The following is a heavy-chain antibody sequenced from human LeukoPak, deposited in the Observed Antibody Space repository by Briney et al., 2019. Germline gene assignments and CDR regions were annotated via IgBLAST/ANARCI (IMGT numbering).Heavy chain of an antibody. CDR1: GGSISGFY. CDR2: IYYSGST. Sequence: SETLSLTSTVSGGSISGFYWSWIRQPPGKGLEWIGYIYYSGSTNYNPSLKSRVTISVDTSMNQFSLKLSSVTAADTAVYYCARHLVSRGQGTPVTVSS. J-gene: IGHJ4*02. CDR3: ARHLVS. V-gene: IGHV4-59*08.